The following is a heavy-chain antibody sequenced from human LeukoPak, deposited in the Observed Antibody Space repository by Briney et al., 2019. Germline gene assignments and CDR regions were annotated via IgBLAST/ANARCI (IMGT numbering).Heavy chain of an antibody. CDR3: ARIPSYYYGSGMPYYFDY. J-gene: IGHJ4*02. V-gene: IGHV3-11*01. Sequence: GGSLRLSCAASGFAFSEYYMSWIRQAPGNGLEWVSYISSSGSTIYYADSVKGRFTISRDNAKNSLYLQMNSLRAEDTAVYYCARIPSYYYGSGMPYYFDYWGQGTLDTVSS. CDR1: GFAFSEYY. D-gene: IGHD3-10*01. CDR2: ISSSGSTI.